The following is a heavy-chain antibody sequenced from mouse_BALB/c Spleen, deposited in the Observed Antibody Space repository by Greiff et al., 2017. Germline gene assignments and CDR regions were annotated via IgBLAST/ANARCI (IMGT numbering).Heavy chain of an antibody. D-gene: IGHD2-13*01. CDR3: ARRGDQEFAY. CDR1: GYAFSSYW. V-gene: IGHV1-80*01. CDR2: IYPGDGDT. Sequence: QVQLKESGAELVRPGSSVKISCKASGYAFSSYWMNWVKQRPGQGLEWIGQIYPGDGDTNYNGKFKGKATLTADKSSSTAYMQLSSLTSEDSAVYFCARRGDQEFAYWGQGTLVTVSA. J-gene: IGHJ3*01.